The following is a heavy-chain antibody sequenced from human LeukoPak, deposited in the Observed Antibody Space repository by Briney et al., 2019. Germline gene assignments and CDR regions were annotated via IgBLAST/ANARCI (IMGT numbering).Heavy chain of an antibody. Sequence: GGSLRLSCAASGFTVSNNYMSWVRQAPGKGLEWVGRIKSKSDGGTTDYAAPVTGRFTISRDDSKSTLYLQMNSLKTEDTAVYYCRRGGNSVDYWGQGTLVTVSS. CDR1: GFTVSNNY. J-gene: IGHJ4*02. CDR3: RRGGNSVDY. CDR2: IKSKSDGGTT. V-gene: IGHV3-15*01. D-gene: IGHD4-23*01.